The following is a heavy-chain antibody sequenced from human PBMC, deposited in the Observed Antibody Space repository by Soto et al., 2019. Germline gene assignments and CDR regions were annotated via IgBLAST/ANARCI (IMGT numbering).Heavy chain of an antibody. J-gene: IGHJ4*02. D-gene: IGHD6-6*01. CDR1: GFTFSSYW. CDR3: ARGDGSSSSGNPSGLHGLFDY. V-gene: IGHV3-7*01. Sequence: GGSLRLSCAASGFTFSSYWMSWVRQAPGKGLEWVANIKQDGSEKYYVDSVKGRFTISRDNAKSSLYLQMNSLRAEDTAVYYCARGDGSSSSGNPSGLHGLFDYWGQGTLVTVSS. CDR2: IKQDGSEK.